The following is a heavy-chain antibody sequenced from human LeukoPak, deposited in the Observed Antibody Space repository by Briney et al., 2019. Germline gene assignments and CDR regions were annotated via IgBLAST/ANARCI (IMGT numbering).Heavy chain of an antibody. V-gene: IGHV3-48*03. CDR2: ISSSGSTI. Sequence: PGGSLRLSCAASGFTFSSYEMNWVRQAPGKGLEWVSYISSSGSTIHYADSVEGRFTISRDNAKNSVYLQMTSLRAEDTALYYCAKDATAVPGTVYMDVWGKGTTVTVSS. D-gene: IGHD6-13*01. J-gene: IGHJ6*03. CDR1: GFTFSSYE. CDR3: AKDATAVPGTVYMDV.